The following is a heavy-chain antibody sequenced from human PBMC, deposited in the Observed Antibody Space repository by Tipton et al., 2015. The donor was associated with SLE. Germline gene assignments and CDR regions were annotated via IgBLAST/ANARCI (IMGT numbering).Heavy chain of an antibody. CDR2: IYTSGLT. CDR1: GGSISSYF. J-gene: IGHJ3*02. CDR3: ARHKGDGGGWNDAFDI. Sequence: GLVKPSETLSLICTVSGGSISSYFWSWIRQPAGKGLEWIGRIYTSGLTNYNPSLKSRVTMSVDTSKNQFSLRLSSVTAADTAVYHCARHKGDGGGWNDAFDIWGQGTMVTVSS. V-gene: IGHV4-4*07. D-gene: IGHD6-19*01.